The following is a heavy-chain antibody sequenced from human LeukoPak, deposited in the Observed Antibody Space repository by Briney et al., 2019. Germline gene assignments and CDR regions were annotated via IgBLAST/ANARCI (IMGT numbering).Heavy chain of an antibody. CDR2: IIPILGIA. CDR3: ARDGDYYDGLDY. CDR1: GGTFSSSA. V-gene: IGHV1-69*04. Sequence: SVKVSCKASGGTFSSSAISWVRQAPGQGLEWMGRIIPILGIANYAQKFQGRVTITADKSTSTAYMELSSQRSEDTAVHYCARDGDYYDGLDYWGQGTLVTVSS. D-gene: IGHD3-22*01. J-gene: IGHJ4*02.